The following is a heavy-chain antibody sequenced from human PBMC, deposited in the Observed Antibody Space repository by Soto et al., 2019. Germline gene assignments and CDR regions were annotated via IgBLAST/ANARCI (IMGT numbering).Heavy chain of an antibody. V-gene: IGHV3-33*01. CDR1: GFTFSSYG. J-gene: IGHJ3*02. D-gene: IGHD6-19*01. Sequence: GGSLRLSCAASGFTFSSYGMHWVRQAPGKGLEWVAVIWYDGSNKYYADSVKGRFTISRDNSKNTLYLQMNSLRAEDTAVYYCARNERSGWSFSAFDIWGQGTMVTVSS. CDR2: IWYDGSNK. CDR3: ARNERSGWSFSAFDI.